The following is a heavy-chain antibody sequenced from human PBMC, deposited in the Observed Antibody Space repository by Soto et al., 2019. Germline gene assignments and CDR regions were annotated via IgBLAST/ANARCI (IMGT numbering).Heavy chain of an antibody. CDR3: AKGGGSGWHGDGFDP. CDR1: GFTFSSYG. Sequence: PGGSLRLSCAASGFTFSSYGMHWVRQAPGKGLEWVAVISYDGSNKYYADSVKGRFTISRDNSKNTLDLQMNSLRAEDTAVYYCAKGGGSGWHGDGFDPWGQGTLVTVSS. V-gene: IGHV3-30*18. J-gene: IGHJ5*02. D-gene: IGHD6-19*01. CDR2: ISYDGSNK.